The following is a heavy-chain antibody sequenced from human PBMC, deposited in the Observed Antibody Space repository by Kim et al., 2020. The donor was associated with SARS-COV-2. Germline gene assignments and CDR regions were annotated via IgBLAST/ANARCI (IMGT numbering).Heavy chain of an antibody. CDR1: GGSFSGYY. CDR2: INHSGST. CDR3: ARDHLGITIFGVVYPKNAFDI. D-gene: IGHD3-3*01. V-gene: IGHV4-34*01. Sequence: SETLSLTCAVYGGSFSGYYWSWIRQPPGKGLEWIGEINHSGSTNYNPSLKSRVTISVDTSKNQFSLKLSSVTAADTAVYYCARDHLGITIFGVVYPKNAFDIWGQGTMVTVSS. J-gene: IGHJ3*02.